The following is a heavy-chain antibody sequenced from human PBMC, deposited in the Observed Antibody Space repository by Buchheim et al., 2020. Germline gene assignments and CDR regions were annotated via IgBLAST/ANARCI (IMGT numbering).Heavy chain of an antibody. D-gene: IGHD5-24*01. J-gene: IGHJ4*02. Sequence: QVQLVESGGGVVQPGRSLRLSCAASGFTFSSYGMHWVRQAPGKGLEWVAVISYDGSNKYYADSVKGRFTIYRDNSKNTLYLQMNSLRAEDTAVYYCAKGGDGYNKGFDYWGQGTL. V-gene: IGHV3-30*18. CDR3: AKGGDGYNKGFDY. CDR2: ISYDGSNK. CDR1: GFTFSSYG.